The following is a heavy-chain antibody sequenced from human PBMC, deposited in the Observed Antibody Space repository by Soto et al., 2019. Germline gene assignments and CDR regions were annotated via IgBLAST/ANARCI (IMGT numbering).Heavy chain of an antibody. Sequence: GGSLRLSCAASGFTFSSYAMSWVRQAPGKGLEWVSAISGSGGSTYYADSVKGRFTISRDNSKSTLYLQMNSLRAEDTAVYYCAKDGHMTTVTFDYWGQGTLVTVSS. CDR3: AKDGHMTTVTFDY. D-gene: IGHD4-17*01. V-gene: IGHV3-23*01. CDR2: ISGSGGST. J-gene: IGHJ4*02. CDR1: GFTFSSYA.